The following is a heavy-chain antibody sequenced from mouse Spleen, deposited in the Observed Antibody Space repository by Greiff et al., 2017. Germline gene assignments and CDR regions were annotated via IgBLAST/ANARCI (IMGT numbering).Heavy chain of an antibody. V-gene: IGHV1-82*01. Sequence: QVQLQQSGPELVKPGASVKISCKASGYAFSSSWMNWVTQMPGKGLEWIGRIYPGDGDTNYNGKFKGKATLTADKSSSTAYMQLSSLTSEDSAVYFCARSELLRLQAYWGQGTLVTVSA. J-gene: IGHJ3*01. CDR1: GYAFSSSW. CDR3: ARSELLRLQAY. D-gene: IGHD1-2*01. CDR2: IYPGDGDT.